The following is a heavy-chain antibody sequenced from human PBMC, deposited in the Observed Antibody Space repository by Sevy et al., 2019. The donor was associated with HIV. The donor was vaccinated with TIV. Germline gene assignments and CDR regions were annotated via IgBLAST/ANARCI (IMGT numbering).Heavy chain of an antibody. Sequence: GGSLRLSCAASGFTFSSYSMNWVRQAPGKGLEWVSSISSSSSYIYYADSVKGRFTISRDNAKNSLYMQMNSLRAEDTAVYYCARDSEGTTLDYWGQGTLVTVSS. V-gene: IGHV3-21*01. CDR3: ARDSEGTTLDY. D-gene: IGHD1-7*01. CDR1: GFTFSSYS. J-gene: IGHJ4*02. CDR2: ISSSSSYI.